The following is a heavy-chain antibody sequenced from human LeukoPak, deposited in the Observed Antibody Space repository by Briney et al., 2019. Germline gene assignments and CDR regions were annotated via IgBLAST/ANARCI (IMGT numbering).Heavy chain of an antibody. D-gene: IGHD2-21*01. J-gene: IGHJ6*02. CDR1: GFTFSSYA. V-gene: IGHV3-23*01. CDR2: ISGSGGST. CDR3: AKVIWWGYHYYYYGMDV. Sequence: GGSLRLSCAASGFTFSSYAMSWVRQAPGKGLEWVSAISGSGGSTYYADSVKGRFTISRDNSKNTLYLQMNSLRAEDTAVYYCAKVIWWGYHYYYYGMDVWGQGTTVTVSS.